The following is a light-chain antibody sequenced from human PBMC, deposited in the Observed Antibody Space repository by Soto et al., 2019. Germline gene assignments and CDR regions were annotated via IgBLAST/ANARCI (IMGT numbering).Light chain of an antibody. CDR3: QQSYSALRT. CDR1: QTISIY. V-gene: IGKV1-39*01. CDR2: SAS. J-gene: IGKJ2*02. Sequence: DIQMTQSPSSLCASVGDRVTITCRASQTISIYLNWYQQKPGSVPKLLIYSASSLQSGVPSRFSGSGSGTDFTLTISSLQPEDFATYYCQQSYSALRTFGQGTKLEIK.